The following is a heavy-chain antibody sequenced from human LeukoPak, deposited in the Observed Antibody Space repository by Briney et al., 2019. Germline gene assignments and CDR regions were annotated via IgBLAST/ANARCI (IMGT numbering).Heavy chain of an antibody. CDR1: GYTFTSYG. CDR2: ISAYNGNT. Sequence: GASVKVSCKASGYTFTSYGISWVRQAHGQGLEWMGWISAYNGNTNYAQKLQGRVTMTTDTSTSTAYMELRSLRSDDTAVYYCARDGRYYYDSSGYLDYWGQGTLVTVSS. V-gene: IGHV1-18*01. J-gene: IGHJ4*02. CDR3: ARDGRYYYDSSGYLDY. D-gene: IGHD3-22*01.